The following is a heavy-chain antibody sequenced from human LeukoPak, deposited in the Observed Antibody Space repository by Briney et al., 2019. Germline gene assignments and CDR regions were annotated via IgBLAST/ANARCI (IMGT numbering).Heavy chain of an antibody. CDR2: ISYDGSNR. V-gene: IGHV3-30*03. Sequence: GGSLRLSCAVSGFTFRSYGMHWVRQAPGKGLEWVAVISYDGSNRYYADSVKGRFTISRDNSKNTLYLQMNSLRAEDTAVYYCARDAYYYDSSGLSSFDVWGQGTMVTVSS. J-gene: IGHJ3*01. CDR3: ARDAYYYDSSGLSSFDV. D-gene: IGHD3-22*01. CDR1: GFTFRSYG.